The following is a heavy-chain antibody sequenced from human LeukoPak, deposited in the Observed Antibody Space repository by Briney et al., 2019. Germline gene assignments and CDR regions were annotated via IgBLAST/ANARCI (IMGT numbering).Heavy chain of an antibody. V-gene: IGHV4-39*01. J-gene: IGHJ4*02. CDR1: GGSIISSTSY. CDR2: VYHSGST. D-gene: IGHD6-19*01. Sequence: SETLSLTCTVSGGSIISSTSYWVWIRQPPGKGMEWIGSVYHSGSTHYNPSLKSRVTISVDTSKNQFSLRLSSVTAADTAVYYCARNGTVTVAGTKFNYFDYWGQGTLVTVSS. CDR3: ARNGTVTVAGTKFNYFDY.